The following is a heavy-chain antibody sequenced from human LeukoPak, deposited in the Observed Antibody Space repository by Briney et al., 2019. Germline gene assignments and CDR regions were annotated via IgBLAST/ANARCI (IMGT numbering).Heavy chain of an antibody. CDR3: ARLAGRGAFDY. D-gene: IGHD1-26*01. CDR2: IYPGDSDT. Sequence: GESLKISCQGSGYSFTTYWIGXXXXLPGKGXGWMGIIYPGDSDTRYSPSFQGQVTXSADKSISTAYLQWSSLKASDTAMYYCARLAGRGAFDYWGQGTLVTVSS. J-gene: IGHJ4*02. CDR1: GYSFTTYW. V-gene: IGHV5-51*01.